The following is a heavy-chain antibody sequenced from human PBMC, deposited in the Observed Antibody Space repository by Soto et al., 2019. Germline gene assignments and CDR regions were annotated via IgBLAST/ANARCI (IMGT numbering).Heavy chain of an antibody. J-gene: IGHJ6*02. CDR2: TYYRSKWYY. CDR1: GDSVSSNSGA. V-gene: IGHV6-1*01. Sequence: PSQTLSLTCDISGDSVSSNSGAWNWIRQSPSRGLEWLGRTYYRSKWYYDYALSVKSRITINPDTSKNQFSLQLNSVTPEDTAVYYCARWEHHFGYLDVWGQGTTVTVSS. D-gene: IGHD5-18*01. CDR3: ARWEHHFGYLDV.